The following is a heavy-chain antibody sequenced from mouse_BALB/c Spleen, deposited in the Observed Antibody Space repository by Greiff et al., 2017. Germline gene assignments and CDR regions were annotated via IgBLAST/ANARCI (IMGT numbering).Heavy chain of an antibody. CDR3: ARGGDGLDY. D-gene: IGHD3-3*01. J-gene: IGHJ2*01. V-gene: IGHV1-69*01. Sequence: QVQLQQPGAELVMPGASVKMSCKASGYTFTDYWMHWVKQRPGQGLEWIGAIDTSDSYTSYNQKFKGKATLTVDESSSTAYMQLSSLTTEDSAVYYCARGGDGLDYWGQGTTLTVSS. CDR1: GYTFTDYW. CDR2: IDTSDSYT.